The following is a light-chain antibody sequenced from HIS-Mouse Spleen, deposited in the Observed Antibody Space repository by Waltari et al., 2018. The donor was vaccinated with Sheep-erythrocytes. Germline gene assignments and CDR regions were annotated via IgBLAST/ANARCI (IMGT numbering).Light chain of an antibody. V-gene: IGLV2-23*01. CDR2: EGS. J-gene: IGLJ3*02. CDR3: CSYAGSSTPWV. CDR1: SSDVGVYNY. Sequence: QSALTQPASVSGSPGQSVTISCTGTSSDVGVYNYVSWYQQHPGKAPKLMIYEGSKRPSWVSNRFSGSKAGNTASLTISGLQAEDEADYYCCSYAGSSTPWVFGGGTKLTVL.